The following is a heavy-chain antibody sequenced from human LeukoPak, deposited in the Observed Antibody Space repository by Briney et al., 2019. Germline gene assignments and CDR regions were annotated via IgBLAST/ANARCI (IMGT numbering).Heavy chain of an antibody. V-gene: IGHV4-59*01. D-gene: IGHD3-10*01. J-gene: IGHJ4*02. CDR3: ARVLRPMASQYYFDY. CDR1: GGSISSYF. CDR2: IYYSGST. Sequence: RPSETLSLTCTLSGGSISSYFWTWIRQPPGKGLEWIGYIYYSGSTSYNPSLKTRVTISIDTSKNQFSLKLSSVTAADTAVYYCARVLRPMASQYYFDYWGQGTLVTVSS.